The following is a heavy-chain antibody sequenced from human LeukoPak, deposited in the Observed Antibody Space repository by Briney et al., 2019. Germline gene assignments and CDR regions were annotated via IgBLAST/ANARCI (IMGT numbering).Heavy chain of an antibody. Sequence: KSSETLSLTCTVSGGSISSSSYYWGWIRQPPGKGLEWIGSIYYSGSTYYNPSLKSRVTISVDTSKNQFSLKLSSVTAADTAVYYCARDRSGHDYWGQGTLVTVSS. CDR2: IYYSGST. CDR1: GGSISSSSYY. D-gene: IGHD3-3*01. V-gene: IGHV4-39*07. CDR3: ARDRSGHDY. J-gene: IGHJ4*02.